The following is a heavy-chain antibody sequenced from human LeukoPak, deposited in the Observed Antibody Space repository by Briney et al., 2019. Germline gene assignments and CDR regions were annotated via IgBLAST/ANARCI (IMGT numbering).Heavy chain of an antibody. CDR1: GFTFSSYG. Sequence: QTGGSLRLSCAASGFTFSSYGMHWVRQAPGKGLEWVAFIRYDGSNKYYADSVKGRFTISRDNSKNTLYLQMNSLRAEDTAVYYCAKDSSWSSTNFDYWGQGTLVTVSS. D-gene: IGHD6-13*01. V-gene: IGHV3-30*02. CDR3: AKDSSWSSTNFDY. J-gene: IGHJ4*02. CDR2: IRYDGSNK.